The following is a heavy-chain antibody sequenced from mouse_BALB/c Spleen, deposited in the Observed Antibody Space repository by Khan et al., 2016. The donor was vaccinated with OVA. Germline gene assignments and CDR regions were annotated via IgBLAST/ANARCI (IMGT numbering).Heavy chain of an antibody. CDR2: ISSGGDYT. V-gene: IGHV5-6*01. J-gene: IGHJ3*01. D-gene: IGHD4-1*01. CDR3: ASHLTGSFAY. CDR1: GFTFSSYS. Sequence: EVQLQESGGDLVKPGGSLKLSCAASGFTFSSYSMSWVRQTPDKRLEWVASISSGGDYTYYPDIVKGRFTISRDNAKNTLYLQMSSLKFEDTAMYYCASHLTGSFAYWGQGTLVTVSA.